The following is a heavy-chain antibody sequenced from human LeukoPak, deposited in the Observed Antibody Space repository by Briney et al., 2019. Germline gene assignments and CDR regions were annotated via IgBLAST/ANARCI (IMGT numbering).Heavy chain of an antibody. V-gene: IGHV3-30*04. CDR2: ISYDGSNK. D-gene: IGHD3-22*01. Sequence: GGSLRLSCAASGFTFSSYAMHWVRQAPGKGLEWVAVISYDGSNKYYADSVKGRFTISRDNSKNTLYLQMNSLRAEDTAVYYCAKGADSSGYLYYFDYWGQGTLVTVSS. CDR3: AKGADSSGYLYYFDY. CDR1: GFTFSSYA. J-gene: IGHJ4*02.